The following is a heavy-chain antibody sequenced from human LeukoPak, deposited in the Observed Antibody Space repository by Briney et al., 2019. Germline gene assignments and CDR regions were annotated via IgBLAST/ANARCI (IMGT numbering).Heavy chain of an antibody. J-gene: IGHJ4*02. CDR3: ARDSVAGTTVYSFDY. Sequence: ASVKVSCKASGYTFTGYYMHWVRQAPGQGREWMGWMNPNSGGTNYAQKFQGRVTMTRDTSISTAYMELSRLRSDDTAVYYCARDSVAGTTVYSFDYWGQGTLVTVSS. CDR2: MNPNSGGT. D-gene: IGHD6-19*01. CDR1: GYTFTGYY. V-gene: IGHV1-2*02.